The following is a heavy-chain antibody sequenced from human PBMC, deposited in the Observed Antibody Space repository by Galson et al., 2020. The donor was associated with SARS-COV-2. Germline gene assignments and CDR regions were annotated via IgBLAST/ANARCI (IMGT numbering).Heavy chain of an antibody. J-gene: IGHJ4*02. V-gene: IGHV3-30*04. CDR3: ARGSGGYVPPLWY. D-gene: IGHD5-12*01. CDR1: GFTFSSYA. CDR2: ISYDGSNK. Sequence: GGSLRLSCAASGFTFSSYAMHWVRQAPGKGLEWVAVISYDGSNKYYADSVKGRFTISRDNSKNTLYLQMNSLRAEDTAVYYCARGSGGYVPPLWYWGQGTLVTVSS.